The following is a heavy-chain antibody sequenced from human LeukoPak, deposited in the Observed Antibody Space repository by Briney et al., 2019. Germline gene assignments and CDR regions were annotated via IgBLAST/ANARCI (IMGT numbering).Heavy chain of an antibody. CDR3: ARNNSIMENFDS. CDR2: SYYSGST. V-gene: IGHV4-39*07. Sequence: SETLSLTCTVAGHPISNSPKMYWGWIRQFPGKGLEWIGSSYYSGSTYYDPSLRSRITITAATSKNQFSLRLQSMHASNTARYYCARNNSIMENFDSWGQGNLVTVSS. D-gene: IGHD1-1*01. CDR1: GHPISNSPKMY. J-gene: IGHJ4*02.